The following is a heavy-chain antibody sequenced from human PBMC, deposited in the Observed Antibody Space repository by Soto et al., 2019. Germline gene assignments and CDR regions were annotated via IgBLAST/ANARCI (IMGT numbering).Heavy chain of an antibody. CDR3: ARVPSSSYHYFDY. CDR1: GFTFSSYS. CDR2: ISSSSSYI. D-gene: IGHD6-13*01. V-gene: IGHV3-21*01. Sequence: GGSLRLSCAASGFTFSSYSMNWVRQAPGKGLEWVSSISSSSSYIYYADSVKGRFTISRDNSKNTLYLQMSSLRAEDTAVYYCARVPSSSYHYFDYWGQGTLVTVSS. J-gene: IGHJ4*02.